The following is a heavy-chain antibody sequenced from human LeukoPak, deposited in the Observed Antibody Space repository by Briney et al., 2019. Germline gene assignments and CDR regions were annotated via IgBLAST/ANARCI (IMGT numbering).Heavy chain of an antibody. CDR3: AKGQGRTYFFHSRGPGYDF. J-gene: IGHJ4*02. Sequence: GGSLRLPCAASGFTFSIYGMHWVRQAPGKGLEWVALIRFDGSNKYYADSVKGRFTISRDNSKNTLYLQMNSLRAEDTAVYYCAKGQGRTYFFHSRGPGYDFWGQGTLVTVSS. CDR2: IRFDGSNK. CDR1: GFTFSIYG. V-gene: IGHV3-30*02. D-gene: IGHD3-22*01.